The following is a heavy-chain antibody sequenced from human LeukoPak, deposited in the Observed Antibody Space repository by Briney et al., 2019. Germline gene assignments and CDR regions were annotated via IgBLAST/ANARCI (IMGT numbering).Heavy chain of an antibody. CDR1: GYTFTGFY. J-gene: IGHJ4*02. V-gene: IGHV1-2*02. CDR3: ARVYYYYDSSGILTLYFDY. CDR2: INPTSGGT. Sequence: ASVKVSCKTSGYTFTGFYMHWVRKALGKGLEWMGWINPTSGGTNYAQKFQGRVTMTRDTSISTAYMELSRLRSDGTAVYYCARVYYYYDSSGILTLYFDYWGQGTLVTVSS. D-gene: IGHD3-22*01.